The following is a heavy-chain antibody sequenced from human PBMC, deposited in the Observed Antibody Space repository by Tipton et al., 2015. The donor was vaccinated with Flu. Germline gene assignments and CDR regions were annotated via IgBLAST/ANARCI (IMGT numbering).Heavy chain of an antibody. Sequence: SLRLSCAASEFTVSSNFMTWVRQAPGKGLEWVAVIYSAGTTHHADSVKGRFTISSETSKNTVYLQMNSLRPEDTAVYFCARVRSVGADYYYGMDVWGQGTTVTVSS. CDR3: ARVRSVGADYYYGMDV. V-gene: IGHV3-53*01. J-gene: IGHJ6*02. CDR2: IYSAGTT. D-gene: IGHD3-16*01. CDR1: EFTVSSNF.